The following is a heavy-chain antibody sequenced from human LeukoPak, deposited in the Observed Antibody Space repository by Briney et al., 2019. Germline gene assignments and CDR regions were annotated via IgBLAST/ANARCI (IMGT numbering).Heavy chain of an antibody. J-gene: IGHJ4*02. D-gene: IGHD2-2*01. Sequence: GGSLGLSCAASGFTFSSYGMHWVRQAPGKGLEWVAFIRYDGSNKYYADSVKGRFTISRDNSKNTLYLQMNSLRAEDTAVYYCARDPGEGYCSSTSCYGDPFFDYWGQGTLVTVSS. CDR3: ARDPGEGYCSSTSCYGDPFFDY. V-gene: IGHV3-30*02. CDR2: IRYDGSNK. CDR1: GFTFSSYG.